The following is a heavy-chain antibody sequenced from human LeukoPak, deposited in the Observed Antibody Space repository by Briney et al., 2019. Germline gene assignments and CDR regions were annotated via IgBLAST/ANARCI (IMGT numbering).Heavy chain of an antibody. CDR1: GGSISSSNW. D-gene: IGHD4-17*01. CDR2: IYHRGST. V-gene: IGHV4-4*02. CDR3: ARGYGDFRVEGRYFHS. Sequence: SGTLSLTCAVSGGSISSSNWWSCGRQPPGKGLGWIGEIYHRGSTNYNPSLKSRVTISVDKSKNQFSLNLISMTAADTAVYYCARGYGDFRVEGRYFHSWGQGTLVTVSS. J-gene: IGHJ4*02.